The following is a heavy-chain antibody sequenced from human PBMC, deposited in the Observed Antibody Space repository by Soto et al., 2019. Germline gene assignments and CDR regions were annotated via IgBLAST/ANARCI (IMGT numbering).Heavy chain of an antibody. CDR3: AKGRDGSYYGMDV. J-gene: IGHJ6*02. V-gene: IGHV3-23*01. D-gene: IGHD5-12*01. Sequence: EVQLLESGGGLVQPGGSLRLSCAASGFTFSTYAMTWVRQAPGKGLEWVSVISGSGGSKYYADSVKGRSTISRDNSKNSLYLQVSSLRAEDTAVYYFAKGRDGSYYGMDVWCQGTTVTVSS. CDR2: ISGSGGSK. CDR1: GFTFSTYA.